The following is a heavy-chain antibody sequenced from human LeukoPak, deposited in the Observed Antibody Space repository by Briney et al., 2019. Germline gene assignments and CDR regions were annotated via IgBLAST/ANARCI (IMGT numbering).Heavy chain of an antibody. CDR2: IYYSGST. D-gene: IGHD3-22*01. J-gene: IGHJ6*02. CDR1: GGSISSGDYY. V-gene: IGHV4-30-4*01. Sequence: SETLSLTCTVSGGSISSGDYYWSWIRQPPGTGLEWIGYIYYSGSTYYNPSLKSRVTISVDTSKNQFSLKLSSVTAADTAVYYCARGYYDSSGYYYSPYGMDVWGQGTTVTVSS. CDR3: ARGYYDSSGYYYSPYGMDV.